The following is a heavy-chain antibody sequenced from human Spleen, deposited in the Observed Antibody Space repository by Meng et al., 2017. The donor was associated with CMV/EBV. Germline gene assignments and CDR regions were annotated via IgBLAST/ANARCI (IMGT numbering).Heavy chain of an antibody. CDR1: GGSFSGYY. D-gene: IGHD4-11*01. Sequence: SETLSLTCAVYGGSFSGYYWSWIRQPPGKGLEWIGYISYSGSTKYNPSLKSRVTISVDTSKNQFSLKLSSVTAADTAVYYCARYADPMTTVTPFDHWGQGTLVTVSS. CDR2: ISYSGST. CDR3: ARYADPMTTVTPFDH. V-gene: IGHV4-59*01. J-gene: IGHJ4*02.